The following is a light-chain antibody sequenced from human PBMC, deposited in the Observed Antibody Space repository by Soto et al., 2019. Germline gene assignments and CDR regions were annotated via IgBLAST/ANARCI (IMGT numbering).Light chain of an antibody. CDR2: GNT. CDR1: SSNIGAGYD. CDR3: QSYDNTLGVV. V-gene: IGLV1-40*01. J-gene: IGLJ2*01. Sequence: QSVLTQPPSVSGAPGQRVTISCTRSSSNIGAGYDVHWYQHLPGTAPKLLIFGNTNRPSGVPDRFSGSKSGASASLAITGLQAEDEADYYCQSYDNTLGVVFGGGTKLTVL.